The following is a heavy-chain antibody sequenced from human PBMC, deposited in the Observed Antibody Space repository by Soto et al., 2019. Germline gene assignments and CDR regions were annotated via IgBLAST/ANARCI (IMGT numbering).Heavy chain of an antibody. D-gene: IGHD6-19*01. CDR2: INPSGGST. J-gene: IGHJ4*02. Sequence: GASVKVSCKASGYSFTNYYMHWVRQAPEQGLEWMGIINPSGGSTSYAQKFQDRITMTRDTSTSTVYMELSSLRSEDTAVYYCARATSGSTYAHFDYWGQGTLVTVSS. CDR3: ARATSGSTYAHFDY. CDR1: GYSFTNYY. V-gene: IGHV1-46*01.